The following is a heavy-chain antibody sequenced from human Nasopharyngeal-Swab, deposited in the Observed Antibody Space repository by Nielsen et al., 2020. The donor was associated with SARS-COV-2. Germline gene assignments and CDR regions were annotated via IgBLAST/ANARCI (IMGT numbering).Heavy chain of an antibody. J-gene: IGHJ4*02. V-gene: IGHV3-11*01. CDR1: GFTFSDYY. Sequence: GGSLRLSCAASGFTFSDYYMSWIRQAPGKGLEWVSYTSSSGSTIYYADSVKGRFTISRDNAKNSLYLQMNSLRAEDTAVYYCASSYYDSSGYYPDYWGQGTLVTVSS. D-gene: IGHD3-22*01. CDR2: TSSSGSTI. CDR3: ASSYYDSSGYYPDY.